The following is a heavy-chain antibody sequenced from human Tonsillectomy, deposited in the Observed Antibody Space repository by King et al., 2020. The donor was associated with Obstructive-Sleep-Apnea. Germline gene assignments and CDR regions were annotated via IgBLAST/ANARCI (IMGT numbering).Heavy chain of an antibody. J-gene: IGHJ5*02. D-gene: IGHD3-10*01. CDR2: IYWDDDK. CDR3: AHRRGPSGSASYYINWFDP. Sequence: ITLKESGPTLVKPTQTLTLTCTFSGFSLSTSGVGVGWIRQPPGKALECLSLIYWDDDKRYSPSLKSRLTITKDTSKNQVVLTMTNIGPGDTATYYCAHRRGPSGSASYYINWFDPWGQGTLVTVSS. CDR1: GFSLSTSGVG. V-gene: IGHV2-5*02.